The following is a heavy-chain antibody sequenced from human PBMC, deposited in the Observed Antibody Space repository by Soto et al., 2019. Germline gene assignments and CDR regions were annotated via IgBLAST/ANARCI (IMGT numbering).Heavy chain of an antibody. CDR3: ARGYSSNWFRLDY. Sequence: SETLSLTCTVSGGSINSYYWSWIRQPPGKGLEWIAYVYDSGSTNYNPSLRSRLTMSVDTSKNQFSLNLNSVTAADTAVYFCARGYSSNWFRLDYWGQGIPGTSPQ. CDR1: GGSINSYY. CDR2: VYDSGST. V-gene: IGHV4-59*01. J-gene: IGHJ4*02. D-gene: IGHD6-13*01.